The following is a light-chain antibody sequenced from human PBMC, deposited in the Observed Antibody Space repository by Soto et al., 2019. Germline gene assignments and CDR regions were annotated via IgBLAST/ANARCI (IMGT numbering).Light chain of an antibody. CDR3: QAWDSNIVV. V-gene: IGLV3-1*01. Sequence: SYELTQPPSVSVSPGQTASITCSGDKLGDKYACWYQQKPGQSPVLVIYQHTKRPSGIPERFPGSNSGNTATLTISGTQAMDEADYYCQAWDSNIVVFGGGTKLTVL. J-gene: IGLJ2*01. CDR2: QHT. CDR1: KLGDKY.